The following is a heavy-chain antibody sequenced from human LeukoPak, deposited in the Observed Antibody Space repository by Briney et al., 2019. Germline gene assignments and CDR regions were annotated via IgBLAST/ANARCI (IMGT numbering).Heavy chain of an antibody. CDR2: ITNSGVST. Sequence: GGSLRLSCAASGFTFSSYAMNWVRQAPGKGLEWVSAITNSGVSTYYADSVKGRFTISRDSSKNTLYLQMNGLRAEDTALYYCAKDRVLRFLYYYMDVWGKGTTVTVSS. CDR3: AKDRVLRFLYYYMDV. V-gene: IGHV3-23*01. J-gene: IGHJ6*03. D-gene: IGHD3-3*01. CDR1: GFTFSSYA.